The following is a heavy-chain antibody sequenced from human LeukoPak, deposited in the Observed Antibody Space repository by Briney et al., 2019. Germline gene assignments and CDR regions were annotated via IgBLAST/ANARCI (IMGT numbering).Heavy chain of an antibody. J-gene: IGHJ6*03. CDR1: GFTFSSYA. V-gene: IGHV3-23*01. Sequence: GGSLRLSCAASGFTFSSYAMSWVRQAPGGGLEWVSAISGSGDTTYHADSVKGRFTISRDNSENRLSQQMDSLRAEDTAVYFCAKDTTAWWYHRAYMDVWGKGTTLTVSS. D-gene: IGHD2-15*01. CDR2: ISGSGDTT. CDR3: AKDTTAWWYHRAYMDV.